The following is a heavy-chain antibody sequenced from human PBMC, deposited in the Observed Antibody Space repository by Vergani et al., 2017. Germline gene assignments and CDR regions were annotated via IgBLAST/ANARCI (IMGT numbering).Heavy chain of an antibody. Sequence: QVQLQESGPGLVKPSETLSLTCTVSGGSISSYYWSWIRQPPGKGLEWIGYIYYSGSTNYNPSLKRRVTISVDTSKNQFSLKLISVTAADTAVYYCARSLIAVAGVFDYWGQGTLVTVSS. CDR1: GGSISSYY. J-gene: IGHJ4*02. CDR3: ARSLIAVAGVFDY. D-gene: IGHD6-19*01. V-gene: IGHV4-59*01. CDR2: IYYSGST.